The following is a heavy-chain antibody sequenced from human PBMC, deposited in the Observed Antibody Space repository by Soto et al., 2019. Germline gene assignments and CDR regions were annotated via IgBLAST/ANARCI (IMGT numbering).Heavy chain of an antibody. V-gene: IGHV5-51*01. D-gene: IGHD2-15*01. CDR2: IYPGDSDT. J-gene: IGHJ6*02. Sequence: PGESLKIFCRGSVYNFTSYWIGWVRQMPGKGLEWMGIIYPGDSDTRYSPSFQGQVTISADKSISTAYLQWSSLKASDTAMYYCARLGDCSGGICLPPGLGSPQYYYYGMDVWGQGTTVTVS. CDR1: VYNFTSYW. CDR3: ARLGDCSGGICLPPGLGSPQYYYYGMDV.